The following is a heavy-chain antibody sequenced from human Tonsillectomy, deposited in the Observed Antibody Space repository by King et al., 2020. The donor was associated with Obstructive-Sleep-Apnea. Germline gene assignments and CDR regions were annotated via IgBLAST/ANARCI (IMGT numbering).Heavy chain of an antibody. CDR1: GFTFSRYW. CDR3: ARGVVIPVSGDVYFDY. CDR2: INSDGIST. D-gene: IGHD4-23*01. Sequence: VQLVESGGGLVQPGGSLRLSCAASGFTFSRYWMHWVRQAPGKGLVWVSRINSDGISTSYADSVKGRFTISRDNAKNTLYLQMNSLRAEDTAVYYCARGVVIPVSGDVYFDYWGQGTLVTVSS. V-gene: IGHV3-74*01. J-gene: IGHJ4*02.